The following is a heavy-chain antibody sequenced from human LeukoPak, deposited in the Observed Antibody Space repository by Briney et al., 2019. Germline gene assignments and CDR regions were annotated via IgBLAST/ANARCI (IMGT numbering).Heavy chain of an antibody. J-gene: IGHJ3*02. CDR1: GGSISSSSYY. CDR2: ICYSGST. CDR3: ARGYTSGWSPALDI. Sequence: SETLSLTCTVSGGSISSSSYYWGWIRQPPGKGLQWIGSICYSGSTYYNPSLKSRVTISVDTSKNQFSLNLSSVTAADTAVYYCARGYTSGWSPALDIWGQGTMVTVSS. D-gene: IGHD6-19*01. V-gene: IGHV4-39*07.